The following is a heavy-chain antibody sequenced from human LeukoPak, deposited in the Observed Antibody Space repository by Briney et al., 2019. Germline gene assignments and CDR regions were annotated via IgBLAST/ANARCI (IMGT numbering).Heavy chain of an antibody. J-gene: IGHJ3*02. V-gene: IGHV4-61*01. D-gene: IGHD3-22*01. CDR3: ASTLYYYDSSGPHGAFDI. CDR1: GGSISSSYYY. Sequence: SETLSLTCTVSGGSISSSYYYWSWIRQPPGKGLEWIGYIYYSGSTNYNPSLKSRVTISVDTSKNQFSLKLSSVTAADTAVYYCASTLYYYDSSGPHGAFDIWGQGTMVTVSS. CDR2: IYYSGST.